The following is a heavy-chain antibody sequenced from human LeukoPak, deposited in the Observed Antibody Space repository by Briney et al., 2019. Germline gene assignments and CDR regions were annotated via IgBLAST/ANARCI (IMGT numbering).Heavy chain of an antibody. V-gene: IGHV7-4-1*02. CDR2: INPNSGNP. D-gene: IGHD6-13*01. CDR1: GYTFTGYY. CDR3: ARDPSSSCH. J-gene: IGHJ4*02. Sequence: ASVKVSCKASGYTFTGYYMHWVRQAPGQGLEWMGWINPNSGNPTYAQGFTGRFVFSLDTSVSTAYLQISSLKAEDTAVYYCARDPSSSCHWGQGTLVTVSS.